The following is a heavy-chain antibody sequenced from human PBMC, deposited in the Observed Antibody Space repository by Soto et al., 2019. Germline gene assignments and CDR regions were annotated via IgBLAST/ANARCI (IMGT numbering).Heavy chain of an antibody. Sequence: QVQLVQSGAEVKKPGASVKVSCKASGYTFTSYGISWVRQAPGQGLEWMGWISAYNGNTNYAQKLQGRVTMTTDTATSTAYRELRSLRSDDTAVYYCALSRGGSGWYLWGQGTLVTVSS. CDR1: GYTFTSYG. D-gene: IGHD6-19*01. J-gene: IGHJ4*02. V-gene: IGHV1-18*01. CDR3: ALSRGGSGWYL. CDR2: ISAYNGNT.